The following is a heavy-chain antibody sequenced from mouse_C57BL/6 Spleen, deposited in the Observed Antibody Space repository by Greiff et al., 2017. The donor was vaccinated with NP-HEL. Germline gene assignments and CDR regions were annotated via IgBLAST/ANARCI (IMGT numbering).Heavy chain of an antibody. Sequence: QVQLQQPGAELVKPGASVKLSCKASGYTFTSYWMQWVKQRPGQGLEWIGEIDPSDSYTNYNQKFKGKATLTVDTSSSTAYMQLSSLTSEDSAVYYCARFGGGLRRCYFDYWGQGTTLTVSS. CDR1: GYTFTSYW. CDR2: IDPSDSYT. CDR3: ARFGGGLRRCYFDY. J-gene: IGHJ2*01. V-gene: IGHV1-50*01. D-gene: IGHD2-2*01.